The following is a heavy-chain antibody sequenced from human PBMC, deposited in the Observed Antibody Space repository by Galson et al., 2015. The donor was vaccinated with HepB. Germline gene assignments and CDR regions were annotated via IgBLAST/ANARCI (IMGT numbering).Heavy chain of an antibody. V-gene: IGHV6-1*01. CDR1: GDSVSSNSAA. CDR3: AKAVCSSTSCYTPWLDP. CDR2: TYYRSKWYN. Sequence: CAISGDSVSSNSAAWNWIRQSPSRGLEWLGRTYYRSKWYNDYAVSVKSRITINPDTSKNQFSLQLNSVTPEDTAVYYCAKAVCSSTSCYTPWLDPWGQGTLVTVSS. J-gene: IGHJ5*02. D-gene: IGHD2-2*02.